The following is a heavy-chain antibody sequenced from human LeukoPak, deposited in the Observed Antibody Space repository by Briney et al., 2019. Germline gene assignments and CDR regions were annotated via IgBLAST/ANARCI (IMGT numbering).Heavy chain of an antibody. J-gene: IGHJ3*02. D-gene: IGHD5-18*01. Sequence: SVKVSCKASGGTFSSHAISWVRQAPGQGLEWMGGIIPIFGTANYAQKFQGRVTITADKSTSTAYMELSSLRSEDTAVYYCARDGYSYGRDAFDIWGQGTMVTVSS. CDR2: IIPIFGTA. CDR1: GGTFSSHA. CDR3: ARDGYSYGRDAFDI. V-gene: IGHV1-69*06.